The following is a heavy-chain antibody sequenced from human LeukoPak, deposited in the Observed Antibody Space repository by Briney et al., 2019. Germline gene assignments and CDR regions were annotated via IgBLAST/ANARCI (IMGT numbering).Heavy chain of an antibody. CDR2: IITIFGTA. D-gene: IGHD4-17*01. CDR3: AVKGSSDYGDYVWWFDP. Sequence: RSLRSAYHQKLNWMGRIITIFGTANYAEKFKGRVTITADESTSTAYMELSSLRSEDTAVYYCAVKGSSDYGDYVWWFDPWGQGTLVTVSS. J-gene: IGHJ5*02. V-gene: IGHV1-69*15.